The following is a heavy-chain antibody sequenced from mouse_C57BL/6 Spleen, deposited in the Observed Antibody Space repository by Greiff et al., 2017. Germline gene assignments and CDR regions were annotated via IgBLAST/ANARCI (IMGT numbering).Heavy chain of an antibody. D-gene: IGHD1-1*01. J-gene: IGHJ4*01. CDR3: ARGVTTVVEGAMDY. CDR2: IYPGSGST. V-gene: IGHV1-55*01. Sequence: QVQLKQPGAELVKPGAPVKMSCKAPGYTFTSYWITWVKQRPGQGLEWIGDIYPGSGSTNYNEKFKSKATLTVDTSSRTAYMRLSSLTSEYSAVYYCARGVTTVVEGAMDYWGQGTSVTVSS. CDR1: GYTFTSYW.